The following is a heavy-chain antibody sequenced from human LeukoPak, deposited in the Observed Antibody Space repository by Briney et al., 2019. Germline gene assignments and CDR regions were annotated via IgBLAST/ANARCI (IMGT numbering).Heavy chain of an antibody. D-gene: IGHD2-2*01. CDR2: IWYDGSNK. V-gene: IGHV3-33*06. CDR1: GFTFSNYG. J-gene: IGHJ3*01. Sequence: GGSLRLSCAASGFTFSNYGMHWVRQAPGKGLEGVAVIWYDGSNKYYGDSVKGRFAISRDNSKNTLYLQMNSLRAEDTAVYYCAKDIVVVAAAGRVFDFWGQGTMVTVSP. CDR3: AKDIVVVAAAGRVFDF.